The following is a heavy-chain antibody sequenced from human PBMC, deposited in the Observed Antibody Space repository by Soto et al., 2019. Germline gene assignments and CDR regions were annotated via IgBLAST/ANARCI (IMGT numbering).Heavy chain of an antibody. CDR1: GGSISSYY. CDR3: ARPTMVRRGVGAFDI. J-gene: IGHJ3*02. CDR2: IYYSGST. Sequence: QVQLQESGPGLVKPSETLSLTCTVSGGSISSYYWNWIRQPPGKGLEWIGYIYYSGSTNYNPSLKIRVTIPVDTSQHQFSLKLSSVTAADTAVYYCARPTMVRRGVGAFDIWGQGTMVTVSS. D-gene: IGHD3-10*01. V-gene: IGHV4-59*01.